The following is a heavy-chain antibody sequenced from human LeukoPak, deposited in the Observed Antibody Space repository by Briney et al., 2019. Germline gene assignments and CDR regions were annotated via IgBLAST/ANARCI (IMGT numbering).Heavy chain of an antibody. Sequence: SETLSLTCTVYGGSFSGYYWSWIRQPPGKGLEWIGEINHSGSTNYNPSLKSRVTISVDTSKNQFSLKLSSVTAADTAVYYCARQYSSSWHYYYYYYMDVWGKGTTVTVSS. V-gene: IGHV4-34*01. J-gene: IGHJ6*03. CDR3: ARQYSSSWHYYYYYYMDV. D-gene: IGHD6-13*01. CDR2: INHSGST. CDR1: GGSFSGYY.